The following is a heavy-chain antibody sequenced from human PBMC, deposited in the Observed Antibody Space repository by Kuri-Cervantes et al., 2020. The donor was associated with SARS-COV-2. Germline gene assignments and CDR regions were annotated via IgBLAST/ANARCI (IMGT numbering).Heavy chain of an antibody. D-gene: IGHD3-10*01. CDR2: INDSGAA. J-gene: IGHJ4*02. Sequence: GSLRLSCDVSGGSFTYYYWSWIRQPPGKGLELIGEINDSGAANYNPSLKSRVTISVDTSKNQFSLKLSSVTAADTAVYYCARRSVLYYYGSGLTPPSYYFDYWGQGTLVTVSS. CDR3: ARRSVLYYYGSGLTPPSYYFDY. CDR1: GGSFTYYY. V-gene: IGHV4-34*01.